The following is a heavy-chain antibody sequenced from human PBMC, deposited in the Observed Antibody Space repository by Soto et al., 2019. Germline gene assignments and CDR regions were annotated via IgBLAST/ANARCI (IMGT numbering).Heavy chain of an antibody. J-gene: IGHJ4*02. CDR1: GFTLSSYT. CDR3: ARDPYYVSGPTDD. Sequence: LRRRCSAAGFTLSSYTQHWVRKAPGKGLVWVSRINSDGSSTSYAESVKGRFTISRDNAKNTLYLQMNSLRAEDTAVYYCARDPYYVSGPTDDWAQRTLVTFSS. D-gene: IGHD3-10*01. CDR2: INSDGSST. V-gene: IGHV3-74*01.